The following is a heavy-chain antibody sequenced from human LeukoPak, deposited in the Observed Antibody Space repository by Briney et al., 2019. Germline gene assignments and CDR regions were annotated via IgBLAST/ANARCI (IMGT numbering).Heavy chain of an antibody. J-gene: IGHJ4*02. CDR1: GYTFTSYY. V-gene: IGHV1-46*01. D-gene: IGHD3-9*01. CDR2: INPSGGST. Sequence: ASVKVSCKASGYTFTSYYMHWVRQAPGQGLEWMGIINPSGGSTSYAQKFQGRVTMTTDTSTTTVYMELRSLRSDDTAVYYCTRDLGLLTASTVGGFDYWGQGTLVTVSS. CDR3: TRDLGLLTASTVGGFDY.